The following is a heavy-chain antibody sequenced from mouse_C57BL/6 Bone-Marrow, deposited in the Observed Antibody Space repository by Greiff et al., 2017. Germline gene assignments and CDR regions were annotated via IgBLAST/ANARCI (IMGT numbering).Heavy chain of an antibody. J-gene: IGHJ2*01. CDR3: ASSGLLWLRLWDY. V-gene: IGHV1-55*01. Sequence: QVQLQQSGAELAKPGASVKLSCKASGYTFTSYWITWVKQRPGQGLEWIGDIYPGSGSTNYNEKFKSKATLTVDTSSSTAYMQLSSLTSEDSAVYYCASSGLLWLRLWDYWGQGTTLTVSS. CDR1: GYTFTSYW. D-gene: IGHD2-2*01. CDR2: IYPGSGST.